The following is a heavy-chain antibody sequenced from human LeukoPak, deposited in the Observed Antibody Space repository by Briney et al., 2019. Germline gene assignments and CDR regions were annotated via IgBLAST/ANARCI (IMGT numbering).Heavy chain of an antibody. Sequence: GESLQISCKGSGYSFTSYWIGWVRQLPGKGLEWMGIIYPGDSDTRYSPSFQGQVTISADKSISTAYLQWSGLKASDTAMYYCARQDSYYDSSGFDYWGQGTLVTVSS. D-gene: IGHD3-22*01. V-gene: IGHV5-51*01. CDR3: ARQDSYYDSSGFDY. CDR1: GYSFTSYW. J-gene: IGHJ4*02. CDR2: IYPGDSDT.